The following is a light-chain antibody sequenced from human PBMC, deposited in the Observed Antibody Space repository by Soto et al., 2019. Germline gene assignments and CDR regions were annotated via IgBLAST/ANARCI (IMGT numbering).Light chain of an antibody. J-gene: IGLJ3*02. CDR1: SGHSNYA. CDR3: QTWGSGDWV. Sequence: QLVLTQSPSASASLGASVKLTCTLRSGHSNYAIAWHQQQPGKGPRFLMKVNSDGSHNKGDGIPDRFSGSSSGAERYLTISNLQSEDEADYYCQTWGSGDWVFGGGTKLTVL. V-gene: IGLV4-69*01. CDR2: VNSDGSH.